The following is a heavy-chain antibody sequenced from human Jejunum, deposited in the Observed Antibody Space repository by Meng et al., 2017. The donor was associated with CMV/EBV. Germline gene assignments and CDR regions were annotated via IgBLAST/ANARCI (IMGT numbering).Heavy chain of an antibody. CDR3: AKVSLPGAQYGPFDS. V-gene: IGHV3-72*01. J-gene: IGHJ4*02. CDR2: IRNKANRLTT. CDR1: SIYS. Sequence: SIYSMSWVRQAPGKGLEWVGRIRNKANRLTTEYAASVKGRFSIARDDSMNSLYLQMNSLKSEDTAVYFCAKVSLPGAQYGPFDSWGQGTLVTVSS. D-gene: IGHD4-17*01.